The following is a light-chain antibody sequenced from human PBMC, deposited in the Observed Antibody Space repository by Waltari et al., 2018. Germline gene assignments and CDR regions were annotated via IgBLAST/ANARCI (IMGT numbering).Light chain of an antibody. CDR1: QSVNNRY. CDR2: GAS. V-gene: IGKV3-20*01. Sequence: EILLTQSPGTLSLSPGERAILSCRASQSVNNRYLAWYQQKPGQAPRLLIYGASSKAFGIPDRFSGSGSGTDFTLTISRLEPEDFAVYYCQQYGSLFSFGPGTRVDIK. J-gene: IGKJ3*01. CDR3: QQYGSLFS.